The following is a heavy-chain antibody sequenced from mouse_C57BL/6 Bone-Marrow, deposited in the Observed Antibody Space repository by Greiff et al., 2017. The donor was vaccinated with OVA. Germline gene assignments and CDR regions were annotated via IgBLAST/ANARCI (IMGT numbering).Heavy chain of an antibody. CDR1: GYTFTSYW. CDR3: ARSDGNYVWFAY. V-gene: IGHV1-69*01. J-gene: IGHJ3*01. Sequence: VQLQQPGAELVMPGASVKLSCKASGYTFTSYWMHWVKQRPGQGLEWIGEIDPSDSYTNYNQKFKGKSTLTVDKSSSTAYMQLSSLTSEDSAVYYCARSDGNYVWFAYWGRGTLVTVSA. CDR2: IDPSDSYT. D-gene: IGHD2-1*01.